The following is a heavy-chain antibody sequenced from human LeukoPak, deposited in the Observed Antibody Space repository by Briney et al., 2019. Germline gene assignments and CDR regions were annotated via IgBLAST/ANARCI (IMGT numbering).Heavy chain of an antibody. CDR1: GFPFSDHE. Sequence: GGSLRLSCAASGFPFSDHEMNWVRQAPGRGLEWVSYISSSGSDKYYPDSVKGRFTISRNNAKNSLYLQMNSLRAEDTAVHYCARRTSGAFAIWGQGTKVTVSS. V-gene: IGHV3-48*03. CDR2: ISSSGSDK. J-gene: IGHJ3*02. CDR3: ARRTSGAFAI.